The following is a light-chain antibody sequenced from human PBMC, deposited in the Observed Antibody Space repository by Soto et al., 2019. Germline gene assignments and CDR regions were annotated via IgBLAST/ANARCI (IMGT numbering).Light chain of an antibody. CDR2: DAS. CDR1: QSLRSS. CDR3: QQYNNWPQT. V-gene: IGKV3-15*01. J-gene: IGKJ1*01. Sequence: ETMMTQSPDTLSVSPGERATLSCRASQSLRSSLAWYQQKPGQAPRLLIYDASTRATGIPARFSGSGSGTDFTLTISGLQSEDFAVYYCQQYNNWPQTFGQGTKVDI.